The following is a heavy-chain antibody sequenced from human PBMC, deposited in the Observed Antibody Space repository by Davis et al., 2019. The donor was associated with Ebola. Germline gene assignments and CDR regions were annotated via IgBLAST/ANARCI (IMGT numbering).Heavy chain of an antibody. CDR1: GFTFSSYW. CDR3: ARDYYGSGSYYTYGMDV. Sequence: GESLKISCAASGFTFSSYWMSWVRQAPGKGLAWVANIKQDGSEKYYVDSVKGRFTISRDNAKNSLYLQMNSLRAEDTAVYYCARDYYGSGSYYTYGMDVWGQGTTVTVSS. D-gene: IGHD3-10*01. J-gene: IGHJ6*02. CDR2: IKQDGSEK. V-gene: IGHV3-7*03.